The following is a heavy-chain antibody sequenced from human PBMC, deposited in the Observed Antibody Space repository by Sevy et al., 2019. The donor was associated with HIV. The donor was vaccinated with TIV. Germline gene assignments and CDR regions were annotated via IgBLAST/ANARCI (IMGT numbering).Heavy chain of an antibody. CDR3: ARGVPYDSSGYYYLCDY. CDR2: MNPNSGNT. D-gene: IGHD3-22*01. CDR1: GYTFTSYD. Sequence: ASVKVSCKASGYTFTSYDINWVRQATGQGLEWMGWMNPNSGNTGYAQKFQGRVTMTRNTSISTDYMELSSLRSEETAVYYCARGVPYDSSGYYYLCDYWGQGTLVTVSS. V-gene: IGHV1-8*01. J-gene: IGHJ4*02.